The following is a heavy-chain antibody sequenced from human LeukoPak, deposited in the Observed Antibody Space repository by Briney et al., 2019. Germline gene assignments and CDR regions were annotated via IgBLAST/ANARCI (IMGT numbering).Heavy chain of an antibody. Sequence: SETLSLICTVSGGSISSYYWSWIRQPPGKGLEWIGYIYYSGSTNYNPSLKSRVTISVDTSKNQFSLKLSSVTAADTAVYYCAGRRRYCSSTSCYNGWFDPWGQGTLVTVSS. CDR3: AGRRRYCSSTSCYNGWFDP. D-gene: IGHD2-2*02. J-gene: IGHJ5*02. CDR2: IYYSGST. V-gene: IGHV4-59*01. CDR1: GGSISSYY.